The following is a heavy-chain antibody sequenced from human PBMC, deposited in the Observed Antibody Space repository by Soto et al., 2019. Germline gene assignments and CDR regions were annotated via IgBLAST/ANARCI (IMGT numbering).Heavy chain of an antibody. J-gene: IGHJ2*01. CDR1: GGSISSSSYY. Sequence: KTSETLSLTCTVSGGSISSSSYYWGWIRQPPGKGLEWIGSIYYSGSTYYNPSLKSRVTISVDTSKNQFSLKLSSVTAADTAVYYCARSFIGTPDWYFDLWGRGTLVTVSS. D-gene: IGHD1-1*01. CDR2: IYYSGST. CDR3: ARSFIGTPDWYFDL. V-gene: IGHV4-39*01.